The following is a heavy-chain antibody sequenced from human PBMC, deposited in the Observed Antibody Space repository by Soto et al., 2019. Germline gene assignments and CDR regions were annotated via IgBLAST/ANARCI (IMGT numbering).Heavy chain of an antibody. J-gene: IGHJ5*02. Sequence: SETLSLTCTVSGGSISSGDYYWSWIRQPPGKGLEWIGYIYYSGSTYYNPSLKSRVTISVDTSKNQFSLKLSSVTAADTAVYYCASDDWDSSSRWFDPWGQGTLVTVSS. V-gene: IGHV4-30-4*01. CDR3: ASDDWDSSSRWFDP. CDR2: IYYSGST. D-gene: IGHD6-13*01. CDR1: GGSISSGDYY.